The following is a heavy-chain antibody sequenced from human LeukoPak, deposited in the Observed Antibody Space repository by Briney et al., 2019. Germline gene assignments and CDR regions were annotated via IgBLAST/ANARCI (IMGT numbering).Heavy chain of an antibody. J-gene: IGHJ3*02. CDR2: IYPGDSDT. CDR3: AKTRDSFLSGAFDI. D-gene: IGHD5-24*01. CDR1: GYTFTGYW. V-gene: IGHV5-51*01. Sequence: GESLKISCKGSGYTFTGYWIGGVRQMPGKGLEWMGIIYPGDSDTRYSPSFQGQVTISADKSSRTAYLQWSSLKASDTAIYYCAKTRDSFLSGAFDIWGQGTMVTVSS.